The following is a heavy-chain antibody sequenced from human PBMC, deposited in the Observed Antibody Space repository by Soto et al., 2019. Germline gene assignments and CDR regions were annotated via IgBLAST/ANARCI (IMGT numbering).Heavy chain of an antibody. CDR1: GFTFSSYG. CDR2: ISYDGSNK. V-gene: IGHV3-30*18. CDR3: AEGVSSWYSRVDY. D-gene: IGHD6-13*01. J-gene: IGHJ4*02. Sequence: GGSLRLSCAASGFTFSSYGMHWVRQVPGKGLEWVAVISYDGSNKYYADSVKGRFTISRDNSKNTLYLQMNSLRAEDTAVYYCAEGVSSWYSRVDYWGQGTLVTVSS.